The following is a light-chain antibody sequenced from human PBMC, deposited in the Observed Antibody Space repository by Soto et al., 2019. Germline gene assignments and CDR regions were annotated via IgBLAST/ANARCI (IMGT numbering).Light chain of an antibody. J-gene: IGKJ1*01. CDR1: QSVSTN. CDR3: QQCYDWPRT. V-gene: IGKV3-15*01. Sequence: VLTQSVAALSVSPGERVTLYSWASQSVSTNLAWYQQKPGQAPRLLIYGASTRATGIPARFSGSGSGTEFTLTISSLQSEDFAAYYCQQCYDWPRTFGLGTKVDIK. CDR2: GAS.